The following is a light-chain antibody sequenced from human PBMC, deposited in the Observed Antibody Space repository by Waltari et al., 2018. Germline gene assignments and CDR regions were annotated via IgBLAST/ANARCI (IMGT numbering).Light chain of an antibody. CDR1: QNLNTF. V-gene: IGKV1-5*01. CDR2: DAS. CDR3: QQYYDYPIN. Sequence: DIQMTQSPSTVSASLADRVTITSRASQNLNTFFSWYQQKPGAVPTLLIYDASTLERGVPSRFSGSGSGTHFTLTISGLQPDDFATYYCQQYYDYPINFGQGTRL. J-gene: IGKJ5*01.